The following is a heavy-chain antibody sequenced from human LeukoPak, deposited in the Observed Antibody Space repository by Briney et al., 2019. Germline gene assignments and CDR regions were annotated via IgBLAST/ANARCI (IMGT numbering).Heavy chain of an antibody. Sequence: ASVTVSCKASGYTFTGYYMHWVRQAPGQGLEWMGWINPNSGGTNYAQKFQGRVTMTRDTSISTAYMELSRLRSDDTAVYYCASHSTRYYYYYMDVWGKGTTVTVSS. J-gene: IGHJ6*03. CDR1: GYTFTGYY. CDR3: ASHSTRYYYYYMDV. D-gene: IGHD2-2*01. CDR2: INPNSGGT. V-gene: IGHV1-2*02.